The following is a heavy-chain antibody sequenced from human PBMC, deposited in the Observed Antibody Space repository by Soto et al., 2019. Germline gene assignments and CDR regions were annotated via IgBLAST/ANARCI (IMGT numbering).Heavy chain of an antibody. V-gene: IGHV1-18*04. Sequence: ASVKVSCKAPGYTFTSYGISWVRQAAGQGLEWMGWISAYNGNTNYAQKLQGRVTMTTDTSTSTAYMELRSLRSDDTAVYYCARDRATIPYTDMVHFEYWGQGTLVIVSS. J-gene: IGHJ4*02. D-gene: IGHD5-18*01. CDR1: GYTFTSYG. CDR3: ARDRATIPYTDMVHFEY. CDR2: ISAYNGNT.